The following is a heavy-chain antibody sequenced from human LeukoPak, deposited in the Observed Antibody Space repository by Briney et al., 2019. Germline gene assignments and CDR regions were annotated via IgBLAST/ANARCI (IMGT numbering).Heavy chain of an antibody. CDR3: ARMGRRFLESTSYYMDV. CDR2: ISSSSSTI. Sequence: GGSLRLSFAASGFTFSSYSMNWVRQAPGKGLEWVSYISSSSSTIYYADSVKGRFTISRDNAKNSLYPQMNSLRAEDTAVYYCARMGRRFLESTSYYMDVWGKGTTVTVSS. V-gene: IGHV3-48*01. CDR1: GFTFSSYS. J-gene: IGHJ6*03. D-gene: IGHD3-3*01.